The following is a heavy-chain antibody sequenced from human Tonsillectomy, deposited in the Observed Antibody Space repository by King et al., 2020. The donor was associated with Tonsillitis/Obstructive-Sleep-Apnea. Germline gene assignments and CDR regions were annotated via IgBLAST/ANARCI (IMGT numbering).Heavy chain of an antibody. Sequence: QLVESGGGVVQPGRSLRLSCAASGFTFSSYGMHWVRQAPGKGLEWVAVIWYDGSNKYYADSVKGRFTISRDNSKNTLYLQMNSRRAEDTAVYYCARGEYDCSSTSCYGGAFWYFDLWGRGTLGTVSS. CDR2: IWYDGSNK. CDR1: GFTFSSYG. V-gene: IGHV3-33*01. CDR3: ARGEYDCSSTSCYGGAFWYFDL. J-gene: IGHJ2*01. D-gene: IGHD2-2*01.